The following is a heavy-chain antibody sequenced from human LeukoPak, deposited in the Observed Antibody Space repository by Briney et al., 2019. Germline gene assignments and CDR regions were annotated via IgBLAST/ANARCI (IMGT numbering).Heavy chain of an antibody. J-gene: IGHJ6*02. CDR3: ARDLPFYGSGSYASYYYYGMDV. CDR2: ISPNSGCT. CDR1: GYTFTGYY. D-gene: IGHD3-10*01. V-gene: IGHV1-2*02. Sequence: ASVKVSCKASGYTFTGYYMHWVRQAPGQGPEWMGWISPNSGCTNYAQKFQGRVTMTRDTSISTAYMELSRLRSDDTAVYYCARDLPFYGSGSYASYYYYGMDVWGQGTTVTVSS.